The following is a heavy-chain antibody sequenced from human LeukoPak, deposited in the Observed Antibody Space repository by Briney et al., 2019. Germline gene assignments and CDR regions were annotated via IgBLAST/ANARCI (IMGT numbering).Heavy chain of an antibody. V-gene: IGHV4-59*01. Sequence: SETLSLTCTVSGGSISSYYWSWIRQPPGKGLEWIGYIYYSGSTNYNPSLKSRVTISVDTSKNQFSLKLSSVTAADTAVYYCARAPWGTMDHFDYWGQGTLVTVSS. CDR1: GGSISSYY. CDR2: IYYSGST. D-gene: IGHD4/OR15-4a*01. CDR3: ARAPWGTMDHFDY. J-gene: IGHJ4*02.